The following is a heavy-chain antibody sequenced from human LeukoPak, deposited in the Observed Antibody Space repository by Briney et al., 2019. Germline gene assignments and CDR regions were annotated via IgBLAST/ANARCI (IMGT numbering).Heavy chain of an antibody. D-gene: IGHD6-6*01. CDR1: CGSFSDHY. Sequence: SETLSLTCAVYCGSFSDHYCSSIRQPPGKGREWHLYINHSGSTEYNPSLKSRVTMSVDTSKNQFSLKLSSVTAADTAVYYCAKTPTALVRGGYYFDNWGQGNLVTVSS. CDR2: INHSGST. CDR3: AKTPTALVRGGYYFDN. J-gene: IGHJ4*02. V-gene: IGHV4-34*01.